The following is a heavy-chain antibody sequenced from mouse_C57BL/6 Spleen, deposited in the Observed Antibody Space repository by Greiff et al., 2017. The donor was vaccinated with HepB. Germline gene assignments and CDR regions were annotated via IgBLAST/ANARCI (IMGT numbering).Heavy chain of an antibody. CDR3: ASGLGYAMDY. D-gene: IGHD4-1*01. CDR1: GFTFSDYG. CDR2: ISSGSSTI. J-gene: IGHJ4*01. V-gene: IGHV5-17*01. Sequence: DVHLVESGGGLVKPGGSLKLSCAASGFTFSDYGMHWVRQAPEKGLEWVAYISSGSSTIYYADTVKGRFTISRDNAKNTLFLQMTSLRSEDTAMYYCASGLGYAMDYWGQGTSVTVSS.